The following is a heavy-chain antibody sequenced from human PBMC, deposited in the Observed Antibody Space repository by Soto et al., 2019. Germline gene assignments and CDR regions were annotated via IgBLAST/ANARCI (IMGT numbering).Heavy chain of an antibody. J-gene: IGHJ3*02. CDR1: GGAISSGGYS. Sequence: QVQLQESGSGLVKPSQTLSLTCTVSGGAISSGGYSWNWIRQPPGKGLEWIGYIYQSGATSYNPSLNSRVTISVYQSKHPFSLKLSSVTAADTAVYYCARDDLYGYFFDTWGQGTLVTVSS. CDR2: IYQSGAT. CDR3: ARDDLYGYFFDT. V-gene: IGHV4-30-2*01. D-gene: IGHD5-18*01.